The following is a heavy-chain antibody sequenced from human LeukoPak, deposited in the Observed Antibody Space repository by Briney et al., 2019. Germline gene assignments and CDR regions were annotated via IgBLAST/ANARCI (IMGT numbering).Heavy chain of an antibody. CDR2: IYYSGST. CDR1: GGSISRIIYY. J-gene: IGHJ4*02. V-gene: IGHV4-39*01. CDR3: ARHSPSVDYGSGSYTWDY. D-gene: IGHD3-10*01. Sequence: PSETLSHTCTVSGGSISRIIYYCGSIRQPPGKGLEWIGSIYYSGSTYYNVYLKSRVTISVDTSRNQFSLKLSSVTAADTAVYYCARHSPSVDYGSGSYTWDYWGQGTLVTVSS.